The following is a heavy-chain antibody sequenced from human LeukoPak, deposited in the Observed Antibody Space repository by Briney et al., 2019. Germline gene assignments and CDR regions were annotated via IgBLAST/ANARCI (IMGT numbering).Heavy chain of an antibody. CDR2: IIPIFGTA. V-gene: IGHV1-69*13. CDR1: GYTFTSYG. Sequence: SVKVSCKASGYTFTSYGISWVRQAPGQGLEWMGGIIPIFGTANYAQKFQGRVTITADESTSTAYMELSSLRSEDTAVYYCARGPVENCSGGSCYDYGMDVWGKGTTVTVSS. D-gene: IGHD2-15*01. J-gene: IGHJ6*04. CDR3: ARGPVENCSGGSCYDYGMDV.